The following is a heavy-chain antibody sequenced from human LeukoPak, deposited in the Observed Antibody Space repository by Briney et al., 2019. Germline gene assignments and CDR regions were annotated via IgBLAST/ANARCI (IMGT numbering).Heavy chain of an antibody. D-gene: IGHD1-26*01. Sequence: ASVKVSCKASGGTFSSYAISWVRQAPAQGLEWMGGIIPIFGTANYAQKFQGRVTITTDESTSTAYMELRSLRSDDTAVYYCARDTEYSGSYYVLWGQGTLVTVSS. J-gene: IGHJ4*02. CDR3: ARDTEYSGSYYVL. CDR1: GGTFSSYA. CDR2: IIPIFGTA. V-gene: IGHV1-69*05.